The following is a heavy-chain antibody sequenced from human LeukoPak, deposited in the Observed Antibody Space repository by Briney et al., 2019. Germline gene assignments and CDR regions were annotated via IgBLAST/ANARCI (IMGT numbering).Heavy chain of an antibody. CDR3: ARAPDCSCTSCYWFDP. J-gene: IGHJ5*02. D-gene: IGHD2-2*01. V-gene: IGHV1-2*02. Sequence: ASVKVSCKASGYTFTGYYMHWVRQAPGQGLEWMGWINPNSGGTNYAQKFQGRVTMTRDTSISTAYMELSRLRSDDTAVYYCARAPDCSCTSCYWFDPWGQGTLVTVSS. CDR2: INPNSGGT. CDR1: GYTFTGYY.